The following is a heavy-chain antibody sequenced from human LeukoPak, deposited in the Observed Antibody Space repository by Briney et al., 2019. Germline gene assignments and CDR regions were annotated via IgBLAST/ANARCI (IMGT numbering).Heavy chain of an antibody. V-gene: IGHV3-21*01. J-gene: IGHJ4*02. D-gene: IGHD3-3*01. CDR1: GFTFSSYS. CDR2: ISSSSTYI. CDR3: ARGPYDFWSGYQDY. Sequence: GGSLRLSCAASGFTFSSYSMNWVRQAPGKGLEWVSSISSSSTYIYYADSVKGRFTISRDNAKNSLYLQKNSLRAEDTAVYYCARGPYDFWSGYQDYWGQGTLVTVSS.